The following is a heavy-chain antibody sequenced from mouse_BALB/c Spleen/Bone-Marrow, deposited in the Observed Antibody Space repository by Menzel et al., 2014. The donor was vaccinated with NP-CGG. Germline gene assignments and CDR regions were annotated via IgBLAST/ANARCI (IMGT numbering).Heavy chain of an antibody. CDR1: GYTFTNYW. J-gene: IGHJ4*01. D-gene: IGHD2-2*01. CDR3: TRWLPYGMAY. CDR2: IYPSDSYT. V-gene: IGHV1-69*02. Sequence: QVQLQQSGAELVSPGASVKLSCKASGYTFTNYWINWVKQSPGQGLEWIGNIYPSDSYTNYNQKFKDKATLTVDKSTSPAYMQLSSPTSEESAVYYSTRWLPYGMAYWGQGTSVTVS.